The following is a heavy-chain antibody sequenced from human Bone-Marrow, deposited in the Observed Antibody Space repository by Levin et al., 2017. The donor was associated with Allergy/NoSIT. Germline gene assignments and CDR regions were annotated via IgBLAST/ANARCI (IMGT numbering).Heavy chain of an antibody. V-gene: IGHV4-59*01. Sequence: SETLSLTCSVSGSPLSSYYWGWIRQPPGKGLELIAYISKSGSTTYNPSLTGRVTISVDTPKNQFSLKLNSVTAADTAVYYCARDGSGRPFQYWGQGTLVTVSS. CDR2: ISKSGST. CDR1: GSPLSSYY. CDR3: ARDGSGRPFQY. D-gene: IGHD6-25*01. J-gene: IGHJ1*01.